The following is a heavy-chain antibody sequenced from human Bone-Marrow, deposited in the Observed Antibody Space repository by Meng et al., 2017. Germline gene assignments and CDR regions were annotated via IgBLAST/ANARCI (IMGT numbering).Heavy chain of an antibody. D-gene: IGHD4-17*01. CDR3: ASLYGDSSVWYLDL. J-gene: IGHJ2*01. V-gene: IGHV4-31*03. CDR1: GGSISSGNHY. Sequence: QGRLQELGPGLVNPSQTLSLTCTVSGGSISSGNHYWSWIRQHPGKGLEYIGYIYYSGSTYYNPSLKSRVIISVDTSKNQFSLRLNSVTAADTAVYYCASLYGDSSVWYLDLWGRGTLVTVSS. CDR2: IYYSGST.